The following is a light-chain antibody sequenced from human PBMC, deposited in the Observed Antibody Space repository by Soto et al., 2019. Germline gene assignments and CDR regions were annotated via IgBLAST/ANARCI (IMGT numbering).Light chain of an antibody. CDR1: QNISSY. J-gene: IGKJ1*01. V-gene: IGKV1-39*01. CDR3: QQSYSTPWT. Sequence: IQMTQSPSSLSASVGDRVTITCRASQNISSYLNWYQQKPGKAPKLLIYAASSLQSGVPSRFSGSGSGTDFTLTISSLQPEDFATYYCQQSYSTPWTFGQGTKVEIK. CDR2: AAS.